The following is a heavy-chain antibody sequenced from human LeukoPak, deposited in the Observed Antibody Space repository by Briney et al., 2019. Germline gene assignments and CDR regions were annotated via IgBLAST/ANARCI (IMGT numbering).Heavy chain of an antibody. Sequence: GSLRLSCAASGFTVSSNYMSWIRQPAGKRLEWIGRIYSSGSTNYNPSLKSRVTISVDTSKNQFSLKLSSVTAADTAVYYCASTRNYDLWSGSGYFDLWGRGTLVTVSS. J-gene: IGHJ2*01. CDR2: IYSSGST. D-gene: IGHD3-3*01. CDR3: ASTRNYDLWSGSGYFDL. CDR1: GFTVSSNY. V-gene: IGHV4-4*07.